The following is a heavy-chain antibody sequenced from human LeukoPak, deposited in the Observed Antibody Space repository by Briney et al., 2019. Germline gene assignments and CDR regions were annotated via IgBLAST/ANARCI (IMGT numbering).Heavy chain of an antibody. CDR3: ARTELNWFDP. Sequence: GASVKVSCKASGYTFTGYYMHWVRQAPGQGLEWMGWMNPNSGNTGYAQKFQGRVTITRNTSISTAYMELSSLRSEDTAVYYCARTELNWFDPWGQGTLVTVSS. CDR2: MNPNSGNT. CDR1: GYTFTGYY. V-gene: IGHV1-8*03. J-gene: IGHJ5*02.